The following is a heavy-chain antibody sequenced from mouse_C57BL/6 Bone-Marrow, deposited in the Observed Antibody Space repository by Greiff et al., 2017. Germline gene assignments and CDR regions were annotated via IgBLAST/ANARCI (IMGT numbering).Heavy chain of an antibody. CDR1: GYTFTSYW. CDR2: IHPNSGST. Sequence: QVQLQQPGAELVKPGASVKLSCKASGYTFTSYWMHWVKQRPGQGLEWIGMIHPNSGSTNYNEKFKSKATLTVDKSSSTAYMQLSSLTSEDSAVYYCARQTGYSPYYAMDYWGQGTSVTVSS. V-gene: IGHV1-64*01. CDR3: ARQTGYSPYYAMDY. J-gene: IGHJ4*01. D-gene: IGHD2-3*01.